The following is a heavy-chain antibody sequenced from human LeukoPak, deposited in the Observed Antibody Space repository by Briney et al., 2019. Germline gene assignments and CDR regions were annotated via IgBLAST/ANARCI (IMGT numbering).Heavy chain of an antibody. CDR2: VTHTGTT. CDR3: ARHRGYTYGDY. V-gene: IGHV4-34*01. Sequence: SETLSLTCAVYGGSFSGYYWSWIRQPPGKGLEWIEEVTHTGTTNYNPSLKSRVTISVGTSKNQFSLKLNSVTAADTAVYYCARHRGYTYGDYWGQGTLVTVSS. CDR1: GGSFSGYY. D-gene: IGHD5-18*01. J-gene: IGHJ4*02.